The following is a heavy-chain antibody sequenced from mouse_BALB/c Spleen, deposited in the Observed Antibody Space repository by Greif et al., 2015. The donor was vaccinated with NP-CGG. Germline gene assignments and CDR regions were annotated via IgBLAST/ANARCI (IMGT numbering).Heavy chain of an antibody. CDR1: GYTFTDYE. CDR3: TRSGDGGPYGSSLHYYAMDH. V-gene: IGHV1-15*01. CDR2: IDPETGGT. D-gene: IGHD1-1*01. J-gene: IGHJ4*01. Sequence: QVQLQQSGAVLVRPGASVTLSCKASGYTFTDYEMHWVKQTPVHGLEWIGAIDPETGGTAYNQKFKGKATLTADKSSSTAYMELRSLTSEDSAVYYCTRSGDGGPYGSSLHYYAMDHWGQGTSVTVSS.